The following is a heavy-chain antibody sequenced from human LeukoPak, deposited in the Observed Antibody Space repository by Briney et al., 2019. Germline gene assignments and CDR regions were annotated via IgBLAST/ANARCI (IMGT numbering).Heavy chain of an antibody. CDR2: ISYDGSNK. CDR3: ARDATSRDSSWSYYFDY. V-gene: IGHV3-30-3*01. J-gene: IGHJ4*02. D-gene: IGHD6-13*01. CDR1: GFTFSSYA. Sequence: GGSLRLSCAASGFTFSSYAMHWVRQAPGKGLEWVAVISYDGSNKYYADSVKGRFTISRDNSTTTLYLQMNSLRAEDTAVYYCARDATSRDSSWSYYFDYWGQGTLVTVSS.